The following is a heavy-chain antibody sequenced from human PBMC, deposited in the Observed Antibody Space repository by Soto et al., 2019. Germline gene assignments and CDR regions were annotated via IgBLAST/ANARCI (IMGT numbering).Heavy chain of an antibody. V-gene: IGHV4-39*01. CDR3: ARYVKLWFGKLFGRNYYYGMDV. Sequence: PSETLSLTCTVSGGSISSSSYYWGWIRQPPGKGLEWIGSIYYSGSTYYNPSLKSRVTISVDTSKNQFSLKLSSVTAADTAVYYCARYVKLWFGKLFGRNYYYGMDVWGQGTTVT. CDR2: IYYSGST. CDR1: GGSISSSSYY. D-gene: IGHD3-10*01. J-gene: IGHJ6*02.